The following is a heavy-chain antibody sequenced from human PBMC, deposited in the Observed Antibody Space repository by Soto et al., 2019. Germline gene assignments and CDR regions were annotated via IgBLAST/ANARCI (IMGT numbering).Heavy chain of an antibody. CDR1: GGAISSYY. Sequence: QVQLQESGPGLVKPSETLSLTCTVSGGAISSYYWSWIRQPPGKGLEWIGYIYYSGSANYNPSLKSRVTISVDTSKNQFSLKLSSVTAADTAVYYCARGGDIVVVPAAAYYYYGMDVWGQGTTVTVS. CDR2: IYYSGSA. D-gene: IGHD2-2*01. V-gene: IGHV4-59*01. CDR3: ARGGDIVVVPAAAYYYYGMDV. J-gene: IGHJ6*02.